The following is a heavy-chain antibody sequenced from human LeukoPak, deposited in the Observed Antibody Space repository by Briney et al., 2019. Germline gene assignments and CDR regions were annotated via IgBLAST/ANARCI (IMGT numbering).Heavy chain of an antibody. V-gene: IGHV1-18*01. CDR1: GYTFTSYG. D-gene: IGHD4-17*01. Sequence: GASVKVSCKASGYTFTSYGISWVRQAPGQGLEWMGWISAYNGNTNYAQKLQGRFTITMDTSINTTYMELSSLRSEDTAAYYCARSRVGNGDYLFEDVWGQGTLVTVSS. J-gene: IGHJ4*02. CDR2: ISAYNGNT. CDR3: ARSRVGNGDYLFEDV.